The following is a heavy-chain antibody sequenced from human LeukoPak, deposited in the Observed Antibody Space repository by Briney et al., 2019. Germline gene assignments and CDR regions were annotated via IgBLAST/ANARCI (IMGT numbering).Heavy chain of an antibody. CDR1: GFTVSSNY. CDR3: ARDAGLGGGPYFDY. CDR2: IYSGGST. J-gene: IGHJ4*02. V-gene: IGHV3-66*02. D-gene: IGHD1-26*01. Sequence: GGSLRLSCAASGFTVSSNYMSWVRQAPGKGLEWVSVIYSGGSTYYADSVKGRFTISRDNSKNTLYLQMNSLRVEDTAVYYCARDAGLGGGPYFDYWGQGTLVTVSS.